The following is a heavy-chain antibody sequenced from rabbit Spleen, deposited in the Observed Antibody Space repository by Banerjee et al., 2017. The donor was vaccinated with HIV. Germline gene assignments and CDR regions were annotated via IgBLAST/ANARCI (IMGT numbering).Heavy chain of an antibody. CDR1: GFSFSDRDV. J-gene: IGHJ4*01. CDR3: ARGDRTNGGIVNGVSDL. Sequence: QEQLVESGGGLVQPEGSLTLTCTVSGFSFSDRDVMCWVRQAPGKGLEWIGCINTATGKAVYASWAKGRFTISKTSSTTVTLQMTSLTAADTATYFCARGDRTNGGIVNGVSDLWGPGTLVTVS. CDR2: INTATGKA. V-gene: IGHV1S45*01. D-gene: IGHD3-1*01.